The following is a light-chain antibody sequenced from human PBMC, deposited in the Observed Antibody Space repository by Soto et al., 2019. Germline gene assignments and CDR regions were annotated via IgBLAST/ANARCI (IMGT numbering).Light chain of an antibody. CDR2: WAS. V-gene: IGKV4-1*01. J-gene: IGKJ3*01. Sequence: DIVMTQSPDSLALSLGERATINCKSSRSLLSSSNNKNFLAWYQQKPGLPPRLLIYWASTRESGVPDRFSGSGSGTSFTLTISSLQAEDVAVYYCQQYYSSPFSFGPGPKVD. CDR1: RSLLSSSNNKNF. CDR3: QQYYSSPFS.